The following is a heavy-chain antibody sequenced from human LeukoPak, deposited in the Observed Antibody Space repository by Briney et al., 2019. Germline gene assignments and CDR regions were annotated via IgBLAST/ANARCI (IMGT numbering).Heavy chain of an antibody. Sequence: SGGSLRLSCAASGFTFSSYEMNWVRQAPGKGLEWVSYISSSGSTIYYADSVKGRFTISRDNAKNSLYLQMNSLRAEDTAVYYCAREPGDPSNFDYWGQGTLVTVSS. J-gene: IGHJ4*02. CDR3: AREPGDPSNFDY. CDR2: ISSSGSTI. CDR1: GFTFSSYE. D-gene: IGHD2-21*01. V-gene: IGHV3-48*03.